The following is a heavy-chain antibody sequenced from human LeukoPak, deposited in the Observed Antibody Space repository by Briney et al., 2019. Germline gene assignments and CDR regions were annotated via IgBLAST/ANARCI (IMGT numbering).Heavy chain of an antibody. CDR1: GFTFSSYG. CDR3: ARGGGLQKYNWFDP. D-gene: IGHD3-16*01. CDR2: ISGSGGST. J-gene: IGHJ5*01. Sequence: GGSLRLSCAASGFTFSSYGMSWVRQAPGKGLEWVSAISGSGGSTYYADSVKGRFTISRDNSKNTLYLQMNSLRAEDTAVYYCARGGGLQKYNWFDPWGQGTMVTVSS. V-gene: IGHV3-23*01.